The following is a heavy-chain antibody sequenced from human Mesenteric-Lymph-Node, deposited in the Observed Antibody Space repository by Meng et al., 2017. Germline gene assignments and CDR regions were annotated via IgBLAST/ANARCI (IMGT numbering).Heavy chain of an antibody. Sequence: GESLKISCVVSGFTFSSYWMHWVRQAPGKGLVWVSRVNNDGSSAVYADSVRGRFTISRDNVENTLYLQMNSLRAEDTAVYYCARGLRGPDYWGQGTLVTVSS. CDR2: VNNDGSSA. V-gene: IGHV3-74*01. D-gene: IGHD2-21*01. J-gene: IGHJ4*02. CDR3: ARGLRGPDY. CDR1: GFTFSSYW.